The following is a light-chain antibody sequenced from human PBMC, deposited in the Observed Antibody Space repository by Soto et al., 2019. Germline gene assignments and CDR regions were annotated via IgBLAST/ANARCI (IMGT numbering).Light chain of an antibody. Sequence: DIQMTQSPSTLSASVGDRVTISCRASQSIGSWLAWYQHRPGKAPKLLIHKASSLETGVPSRFSGSGSGTEFTLTISSLQPEDFATYYCQQYKSYSFTFGPGTKVDIK. CDR1: QSIGSW. V-gene: IGKV1-5*03. CDR3: QQYKSYSFT. J-gene: IGKJ3*01. CDR2: KAS.